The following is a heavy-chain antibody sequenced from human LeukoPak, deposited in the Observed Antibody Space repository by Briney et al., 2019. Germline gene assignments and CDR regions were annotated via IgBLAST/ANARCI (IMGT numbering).Heavy chain of an antibody. J-gene: IGHJ1*01. CDR3: AKDSTTLYEYFHH. V-gene: IGHV3-30*18. CDR1: GFTFSSFG. CDR2: ISDDGTNK. D-gene: IGHD3-16*01. Sequence: PGGSLRLSCAASGFTFSSFGMHWVRQAPGKGLEWVALISDDGTNKYYADSVKGRFTISRDNSKNTLYLQMNSLRTDDTAVYYCAKDSTTLYEYFHHWGQGTLVTVSS.